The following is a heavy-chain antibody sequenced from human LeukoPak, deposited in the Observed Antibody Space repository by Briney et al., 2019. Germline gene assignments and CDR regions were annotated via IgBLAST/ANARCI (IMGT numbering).Heavy chain of an antibody. CDR2: IIPIFHTT. J-gene: IGHJ4*02. D-gene: IGHD5-12*01. V-gene: IGHV1-69*01. CDR3: ARGGSPGLPTIRGFDY. Sequence: EASVKVSCKASGGTFSTYAISWVRQAPGQGLEWMGAIIPIFHTTNYAQNFQGRLTISSDGSTSTAYMELSSLRSEDTAVYYCARGGSPGLPTIRGFDYWGQGNLVTVSS. CDR1: GGTFSTYA.